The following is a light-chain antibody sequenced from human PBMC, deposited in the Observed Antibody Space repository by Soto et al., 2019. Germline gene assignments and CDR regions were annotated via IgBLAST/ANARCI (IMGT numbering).Light chain of an antibody. CDR3: QKYGTSSLT. V-gene: IGKV3-20*01. J-gene: IGKJ4*01. Sequence: EIVLTQSPGTLSLSPGERATLSCRASQSVNSHLAWYQQKRGQAPRLLIYGASSRATDIPDRFGGSGSGTDFTLTISGLEPEDFAVYYCQKYGTSSLTFGGGTKVEIK. CDR2: GAS. CDR1: QSVNSH.